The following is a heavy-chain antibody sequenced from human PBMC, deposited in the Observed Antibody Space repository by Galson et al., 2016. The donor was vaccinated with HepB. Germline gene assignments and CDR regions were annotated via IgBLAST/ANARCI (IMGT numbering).Heavy chain of an antibody. CDR3: ARQVGATHDH. CDR2: IYPGDSDT. CDR1: GYSFAKYW. Sequence: SGAEVKKPWESLKISCQGSGYSFAKYWIVWVRQMPGKGLEWMGIIYPGDSDTTYSPSFQGQVTISADKSISTAYLQWSSLKASDTAMYYCARQVGATHDHWGQGTLVTVAS. V-gene: IGHV5-51*01. J-gene: IGHJ4*02. D-gene: IGHD1-26*01.